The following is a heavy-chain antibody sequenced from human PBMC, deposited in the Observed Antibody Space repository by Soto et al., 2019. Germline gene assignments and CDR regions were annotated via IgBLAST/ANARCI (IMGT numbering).Heavy chain of an antibody. Sequence: SETLSLTCTVSGASISSYFWSWVRQSPGRGLEWIGYVHHSGDTTYNPSLRSRVTMSVDTSKNQFSLKLHSVTAADTAVYYCARQSQWLVLWGQGTQVTVSS. CDR3: ARQSQWLVL. J-gene: IGHJ4*02. V-gene: IGHV4-59*08. CDR2: VHHSGDT. D-gene: IGHD6-19*01. CDR1: GASISSYF.